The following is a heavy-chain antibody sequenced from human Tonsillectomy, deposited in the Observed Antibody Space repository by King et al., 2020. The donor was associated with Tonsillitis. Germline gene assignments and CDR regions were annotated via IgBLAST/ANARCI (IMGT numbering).Heavy chain of an antibody. J-gene: IGHJ4*02. Sequence: QLVQSGAEVKKPGESLKISCKGSGYSFTSYWIGWARQMLVKGLERMGIINPGDSDNRYSPSFQGQVTISADKSITTAYLQWSRLKASDTAMYYCARGSRQQLVREDYFDYWGQGTLVTVSS. V-gene: IGHV5-51*01. CDR2: INPGDSDN. CDR3: ARGSRQQLVREDYFDY. CDR1: GYSFTSYW. D-gene: IGHD6-13*01.